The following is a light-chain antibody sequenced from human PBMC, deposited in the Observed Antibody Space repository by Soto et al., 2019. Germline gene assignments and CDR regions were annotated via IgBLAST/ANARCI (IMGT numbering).Light chain of an antibody. V-gene: IGLV2-8*01. Sequence: QSVLTQPPSASGSPGQSVTIYCTGTSSDIGAYNYVSWYQQYPGKAPKLMIFEVSKRPSGVPDRFSGSKSGNTASLTVSGLQAEDEADYYCCSYAGSNNLIFGTGTKVTVL. CDR2: EVS. CDR3: CSYAGSNNLI. J-gene: IGLJ1*01. CDR1: SSDIGAYNY.